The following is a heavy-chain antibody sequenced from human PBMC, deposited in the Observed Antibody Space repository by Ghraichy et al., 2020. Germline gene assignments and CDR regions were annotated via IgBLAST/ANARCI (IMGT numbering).Heavy chain of an antibody. CDR2: VYNSGST. Sequence: SQTLSLTCTVSGVSITNYYWSWVRQTPGGGLQWLGYVYNSGSTNYNPSFKSRVTMSEDTSKNKFSLSLTSVTAADTAIYFCARYLRNGDFAMDAWGRGALVTVSS. J-gene: IGHJ1*01. D-gene: IGHD4-17*01. CDR3: ARYLRNGDFAMDA. CDR1: GVSITNYY. V-gene: IGHV4-59*01.